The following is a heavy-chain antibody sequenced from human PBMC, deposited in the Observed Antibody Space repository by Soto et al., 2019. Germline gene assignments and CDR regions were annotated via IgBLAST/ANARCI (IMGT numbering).Heavy chain of an antibody. Sequence: AASVKVSCKASGYTFTSYAMHWVRQAPGQRLEWMGWINAGNGNTKYSQKFQGRVTITRDTSASTAYMELSSLRSEDTAVYYCARDGSGSYWFFSFWFDPWGQGTLVTVSS. J-gene: IGHJ5*02. CDR2: INAGNGNT. V-gene: IGHV1-3*01. CDR3: ARDGSGSYWFFSFWFDP. CDR1: GYTFTSYA. D-gene: IGHD3-10*01.